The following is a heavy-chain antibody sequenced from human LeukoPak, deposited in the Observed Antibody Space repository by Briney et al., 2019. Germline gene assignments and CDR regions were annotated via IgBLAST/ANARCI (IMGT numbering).Heavy chain of an antibody. J-gene: IGHJ5*02. V-gene: IGHV1-69*05. CDR3: ARDRYCSSTSCYRDNWFVP. CDR2: IIPIFGTA. D-gene: IGHD2-2*02. CDR1: GYTFTSYD. Sequence: SVKVSCKASGYTFTSYDINWVRQATGQGLEWMGGIIPIFGTANYAQKFQGRVTITTDESTSTAYIELSSLRSEDTAVYYCARDRYCSSTSCYRDNWFVPWGQRTLVTVSS.